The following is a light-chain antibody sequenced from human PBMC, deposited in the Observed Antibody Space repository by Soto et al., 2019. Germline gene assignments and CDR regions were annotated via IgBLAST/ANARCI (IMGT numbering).Light chain of an antibody. CDR2: HDD. V-gene: IGLV1-36*01. Sequence: QSVLTQPPSVSEAPRQRVTISCSGSSSNIGKNAVSWYQQFPGKAPKLLIYHDDLLPSGVSDRFSGSKSGTSASLAISGRQSEDEADYYCATWDDSLNAWVFGGGTKLTVL. J-gene: IGLJ3*02. CDR1: SSNIGKNA. CDR3: ATWDDSLNAWV.